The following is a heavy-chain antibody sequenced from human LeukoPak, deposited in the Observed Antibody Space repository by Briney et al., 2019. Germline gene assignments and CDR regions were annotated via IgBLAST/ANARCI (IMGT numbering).Heavy chain of an antibody. Sequence: TLRLSSAASGFTFSTDAISSVPQAPGQGLECFSGISASVGLTYYAESVKGRFTISRDNSKNTLHLQMNRLRDDDTAVYYCAKGGSSWSEFDYWGQGTLVTVSS. CDR1: GFTFSTDA. D-gene: IGHD6-13*01. CDR2: ISASVGLT. V-gene: IGHV3-23*01. J-gene: IGHJ4*02. CDR3: AKGGSSWSEFDY.